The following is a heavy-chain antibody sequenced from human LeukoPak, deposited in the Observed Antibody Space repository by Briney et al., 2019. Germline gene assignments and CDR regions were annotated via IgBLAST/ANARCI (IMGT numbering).Heavy chain of an antibody. J-gene: IGHJ5*02. D-gene: IGHD5-18*01. V-gene: IGHV4-34*01. Sequence: PSETLSLTCAAYGGSFSGYYWSWIRQPPGKGLEWIGEINHSGSTNYNPSLKSRVTISVDTSKNQFSLKLSSVTAADTAVYYCARQLWLRDWFDPWGQGTLVTVSS. CDR3: ARQLWLRDWFDP. CDR1: GGSFSGYY. CDR2: INHSGST.